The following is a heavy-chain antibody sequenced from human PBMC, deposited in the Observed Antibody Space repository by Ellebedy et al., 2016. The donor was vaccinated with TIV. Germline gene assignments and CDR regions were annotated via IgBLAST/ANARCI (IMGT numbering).Heavy chain of an antibody. CDR1: GFTFSRYW. V-gene: IGHV3-74*01. Sequence: GESLKISCASSGFTFSRYWIHWVRQAPGKGLVWVPRINSDGSSTSYADSVKGRFTISRDNAKNTLYLQMNSLRAEDTAVYYCSRTQFTSGGSCYSLWGQGTLVTVSS. CDR2: INSDGSST. D-gene: IGHD2-15*01. J-gene: IGHJ4*02. CDR3: SRTQFTSGGSCYSL.